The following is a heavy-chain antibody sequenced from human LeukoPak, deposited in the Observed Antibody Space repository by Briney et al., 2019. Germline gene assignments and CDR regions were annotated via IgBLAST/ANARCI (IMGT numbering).Heavy chain of an antibody. V-gene: IGHV3-23*01. D-gene: IGHD3-3*01. CDR2: ISGSGGST. CDR3: AKRIWSGYLYYYYGMDV. Sequence: GGSLRLSCAASGFAFSSYAMSWVRQAPGKGLEWVSAISGSGGSTYYADSVKGRFTISRDNSKNTLYLQMNSLRAEDTAVYYCAKRIWSGYLYYYYGMDVWGQGTTVTVSS. J-gene: IGHJ6*02. CDR1: GFAFSSYA.